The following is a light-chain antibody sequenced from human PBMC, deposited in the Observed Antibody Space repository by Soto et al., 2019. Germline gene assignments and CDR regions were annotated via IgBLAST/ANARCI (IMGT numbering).Light chain of an antibody. Sequence: DIQMTQSPSTLSASVGDRVTITCRASQSISSWLAWYQQKPGKAPKLLIHEASRLESGVRSRFSGSESGTEFTLTISGLHAEDFATYYCQQYNNFPLTFGGGTRVEIK. J-gene: IGKJ4*01. V-gene: IGKV1-5*01. CDR3: QQYNNFPLT. CDR1: QSISSW. CDR2: EAS.